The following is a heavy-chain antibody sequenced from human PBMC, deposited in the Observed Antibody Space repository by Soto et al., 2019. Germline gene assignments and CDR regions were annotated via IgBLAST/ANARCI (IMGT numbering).Heavy chain of an antibody. CDR3: AKDITVAGSRWRYYDYYGFDV. V-gene: IGHV3-30*18. J-gene: IGHJ6*02. CDR2: ISSDGSNK. Sequence: QVQLVESGGGVVQPGRSLRLSCAASGFTFSSYGMHWVRQAPGKGLELVAVISSDGSNKYYAASVKGRLTISRDNSKNTLYLQMNSLRAEDTAVYYCAKDITVAGSRWRYYDYYGFDVWGQGTTVTFSS. CDR1: GFTFSSYG. D-gene: IGHD6-19*01.